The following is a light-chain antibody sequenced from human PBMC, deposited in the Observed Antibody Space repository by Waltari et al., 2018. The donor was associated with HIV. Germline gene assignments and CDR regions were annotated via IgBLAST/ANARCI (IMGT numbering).Light chain of an antibody. CDR3: QSADATGSSVL. J-gene: IGLJ2*01. CDR1: ALPKQY. V-gene: IGLV3-25*03. Sequence: SDELTQPPSVSVSPGQTATITCSGDALPKQYTHWYQQKSGQAPVLRIHKDTERPSGIPERFSGSSSGTIVTLTISGVQAEDEADYYCQSADATGSSVLFGGGTKLTVL. CDR2: KDT.